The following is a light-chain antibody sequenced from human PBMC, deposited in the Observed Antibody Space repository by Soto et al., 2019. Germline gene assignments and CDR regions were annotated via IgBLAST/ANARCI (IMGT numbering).Light chain of an antibody. CDR1: QSISSW. CDR3: QQSYSSPWT. Sequence: DIQMTQSPSTLSAFVGDRVTITCRASQSISSWLAWYQQKPGRAPKLQIYAASNLQSGVPSRFSGSGSGTDFTLTIRSLQPEDFATYFCQQSYSSPWTFGQGTKVDIK. CDR2: AAS. J-gene: IGKJ1*01. V-gene: IGKV1-39*01.